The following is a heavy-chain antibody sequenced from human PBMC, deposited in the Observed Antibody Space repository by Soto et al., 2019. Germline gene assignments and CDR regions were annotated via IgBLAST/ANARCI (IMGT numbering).Heavy chain of an antibody. V-gene: IGHV3-23*01. CDR3: AKSPDHGGNPYDFDY. D-gene: IGHD4-17*01. Sequence: PGGSLRLSGAASGFTFSTYAISWVRQAPWKGLEWVSSISGSGVGTYYADSVKGRFTISRDNSKNTLYLQMNSLRVEDTAVYYCAKSPDHGGNPYDFDYWGQGTVVTVS. J-gene: IGHJ4*02. CDR1: GFTFSTYA. CDR2: ISGSGVGT.